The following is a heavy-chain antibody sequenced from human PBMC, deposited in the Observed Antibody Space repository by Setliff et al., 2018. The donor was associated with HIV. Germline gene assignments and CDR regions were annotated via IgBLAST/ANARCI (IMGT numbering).Heavy chain of an antibody. CDR3: ARQGNIVVVTSFDY. D-gene: IGHD2-21*02. V-gene: IGHV4-34*01. Sequence: SETLSLTCAVYGGSLSGYYWRWIRQPPGKGLEWIGDVSHTGSTYYNPSLKSRVTISVDTSKNQFSLRLNSVTAADTAVYYCARQGNIVVVTSFDYWGQGTLVTVSS. CDR1: GGSLSGYY. J-gene: IGHJ4*02. CDR2: VSHTGST.